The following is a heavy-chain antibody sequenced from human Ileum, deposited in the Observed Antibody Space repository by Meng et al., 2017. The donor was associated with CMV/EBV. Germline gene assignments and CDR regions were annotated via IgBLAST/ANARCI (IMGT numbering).Heavy chain of an antibody. J-gene: IGHJ4*02. D-gene: IGHD7-27*01. CDR1: VGSLSSYY. CDR3: AREGPTDWGRALDY. CDR2: IYTSGSS. V-gene: IGHV4-4*07. Sequence: VELQGSGPGLVKPSETLSPPCTVSVGSLSSYYWSWIRQPAGKGLEWIGRIYTSGSSNYNSSLKSRVTMSVDTSKNQFSMKLNSVTAADTAVYYCAREGPTDWGRALDYWGQGTLVTVSS.